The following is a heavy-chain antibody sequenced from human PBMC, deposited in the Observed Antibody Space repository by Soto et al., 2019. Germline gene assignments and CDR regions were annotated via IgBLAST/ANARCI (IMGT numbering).Heavy chain of an antibody. D-gene: IGHD2-2*01. CDR1: GYTFTSYD. J-gene: IGHJ6*03. Sequence: ASVKVSCKASGYTFTSYDINWVRQATGQGLEWMGWMNPNSGNTGYAQKFQGRVTMTRYTSISTAYMELSSLRSEDTAVYYCARARRGYRSSTSCYERRYYYYYYYMDVWG. V-gene: IGHV1-8*01. CDR3: ARARRGYRSSTSCYERRYYYYYYYMDV. CDR2: MNPNSGNT.